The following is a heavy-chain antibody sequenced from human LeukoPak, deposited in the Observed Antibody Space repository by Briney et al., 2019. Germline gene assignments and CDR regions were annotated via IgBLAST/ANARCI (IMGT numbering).Heavy chain of an antibody. CDR1: GASFRSSVYN. CDR2: IYYSGST. Sequence: SETLSLPCTVSGASFRSSVYNWGGIPHPQGKGWGGLGSIYYSGSTYYNPSLKSRVTISVDTSKNQFSLKLSSVTAADTAVYYCARDGDGYNHGYFDYWGQGTLVTVSS. V-gene: IGHV4-39*07. CDR3: ARDGDGYNHGYFDY. J-gene: IGHJ4*02. D-gene: IGHD5-24*01.